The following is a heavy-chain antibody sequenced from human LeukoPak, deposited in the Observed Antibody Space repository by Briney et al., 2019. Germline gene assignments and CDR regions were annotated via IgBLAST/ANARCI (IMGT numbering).Heavy chain of an antibody. Sequence: PSGTLSLTCTVSYDSISTSNWWSWVRQPPGKGPEWIGEIYHSGSTNYNPSLKSRVTISVDISNNQFSLKLSSVTAADTAVYYCASLAHHIAAYPFDYWGQGTLVTVSS. CDR2: IYHSGST. V-gene: IGHV4-4*02. CDR1: YDSISTSNW. D-gene: IGHD6-13*01. CDR3: ASLAHHIAAYPFDY. J-gene: IGHJ4*02.